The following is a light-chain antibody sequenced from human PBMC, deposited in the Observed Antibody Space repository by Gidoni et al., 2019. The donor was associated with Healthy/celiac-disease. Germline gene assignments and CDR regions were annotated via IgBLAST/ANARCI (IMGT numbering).Light chain of an antibody. J-gene: IGKJ1*01. CDR3: QQYNSYRT. Sequence: DIQMTQSPSTLAASVGDRVTSTCRASQSISSWLAWYQKKPGKAPKLLIYKASSLESGVPSRFSGSGSGTEFALTISSLQPDDFATYYCQQYNSYRTFGQEAKVEIK. V-gene: IGKV1-5*03. CDR2: KAS. CDR1: QSISSW.